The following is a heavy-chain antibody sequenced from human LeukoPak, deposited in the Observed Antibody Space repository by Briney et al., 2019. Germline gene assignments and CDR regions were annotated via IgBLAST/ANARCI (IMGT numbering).Heavy chain of an antibody. J-gene: IGHJ4*02. CDR2: ISSSSSYI. V-gene: IGHV3-21*01. CDR3: ARPLSGTTDFDY. Sequence: PGGSLRLSCAASGFTFSSYTMNWVRQAPGKGLEWVSLISSSSSYIFYADSVKGRSTISRDNAKKSLYLQMNSLRAEDTAVYYCARPLSGTTDFDYWGQGTLVTVSS. CDR1: GFTFSSYT. D-gene: IGHD1-20*01.